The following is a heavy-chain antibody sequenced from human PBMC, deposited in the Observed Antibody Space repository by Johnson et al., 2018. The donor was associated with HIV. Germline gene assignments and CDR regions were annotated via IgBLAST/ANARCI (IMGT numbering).Heavy chain of an antibody. CDR1: GFTFSNAW. J-gene: IGHJ3*02. Sequence: HVQLVESGGDLVEPGESLRLSCVASGFTFSNAWMHWVRQAPGKGLEWVAVIWSDGSNKYYADSVKGRFTISRDNSKNTLFLQMNSLRADDTAMYYCARDTYYYDSSGYLDAFDIWGQGTMVTVSS. CDR2: IWSDGSNK. D-gene: IGHD3-22*01. V-gene: IGHV3-33*08. CDR3: ARDTYYYDSSGYLDAFDI.